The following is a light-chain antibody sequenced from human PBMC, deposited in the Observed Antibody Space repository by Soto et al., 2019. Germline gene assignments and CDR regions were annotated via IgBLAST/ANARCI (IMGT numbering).Light chain of an antibody. J-gene: IGKJ4*01. V-gene: IGKV2-28*01. CDR3: MQALQTPLT. Sequence: DIVMTQSPLSLPVAPGEPSAVSCRSNQTLLHSNGYNYLDWYMQKPGQSPQLLIYLGSNRASGVPDRFSGSGSGTDFTLKISRVEAEDVGVYYCMQALQTPLTFGGGTKVDI. CDR1: QTLLHSNGYNY. CDR2: LGS.